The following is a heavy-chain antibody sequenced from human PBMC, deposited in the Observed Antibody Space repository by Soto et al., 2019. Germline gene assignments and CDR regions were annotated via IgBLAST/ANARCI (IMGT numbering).Heavy chain of an antibody. CDR2: ISSSSSYI. CDR1: GFTFSSYS. CDR3: ASDTARVYYGLDV. D-gene: IGHD5-18*01. J-gene: IGHJ6*02. V-gene: IGHV3-21*01. Sequence: PGESLKISCAASGFTFSSYSMNWVRQAPGKGLEWVSSISSSSSYIYYADSVKGRFTISRDNAKNSLYLQMNSLRAEDTAVYYCASDTARVYYGLDVWGLGTTVTVSS.